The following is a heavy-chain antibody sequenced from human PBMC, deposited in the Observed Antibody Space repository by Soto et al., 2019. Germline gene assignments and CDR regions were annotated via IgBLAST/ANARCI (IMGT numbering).Heavy chain of an antibody. CDR3: ARDSVEMATTTGYYYYGMDV. V-gene: IGHV4-31*03. CDR2: IYYSGST. Sequence: QVQLQESGPGLVKPSQTLSLTCTVSGGSISSGGYYWSWIRQHPGKVLEWIGYIYYSGSTYYNPSLKRRVTISVDTSKNQFSLKLSSVTAADTAVYYCARDSVEMATTTGYYYYGMDVWGQGTTVTVSS. D-gene: IGHD5-12*01. CDR1: GGSISSGGYY. J-gene: IGHJ6*02.